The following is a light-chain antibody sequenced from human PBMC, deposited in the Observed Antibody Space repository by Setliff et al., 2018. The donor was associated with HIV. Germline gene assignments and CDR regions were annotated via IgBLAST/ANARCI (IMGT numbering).Light chain of an antibody. CDR3: SSYTSSSLGV. CDR2: DVT. V-gene: IGLV2-14*03. CDR1: SNDVGSYNY. J-gene: IGLJ1*01. Sequence: QSALTQPASVSGAPGQSITISCTGASNDVGSYNYVSWYQQHPGKAPKLMIYDVTNRPSGVSDRFSGSKSGNTASLPISGLQAEDEADYYCSSYTSSSLGVFGTGTKVTVL.